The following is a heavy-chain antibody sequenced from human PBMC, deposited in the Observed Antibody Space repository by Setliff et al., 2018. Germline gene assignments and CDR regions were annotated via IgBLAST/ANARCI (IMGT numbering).Heavy chain of an antibody. CDR1: GGFSTHA. Sequence: GASVKVSCKASGGFSTHAISWVRQVPGQGLEWMGGIIPILGTTDYAQNFQGRVTITTDESTSSAYLEMSNLRSEDMAVYYCASALIRRVAVAGKSQFDYWGQGTLVTVSS. D-gene: IGHD6-19*01. CDR2: IIPILGTT. V-gene: IGHV1-69*05. J-gene: IGHJ4*01. CDR3: ASALIRRVAVAGKSQFDY.